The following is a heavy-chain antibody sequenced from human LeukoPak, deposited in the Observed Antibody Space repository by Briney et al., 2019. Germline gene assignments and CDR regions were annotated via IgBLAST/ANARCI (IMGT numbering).Heavy chain of an antibody. D-gene: IGHD3-16*01. J-gene: IGHJ5*02. Sequence: SETLSLTCTVSGDSMSSYYWNFIRQPAGKGLEWIGRIHTSWTTCYNPSLKSRITMSVDTSRNQFSLRLTSVTAADTAVYYCARGDYYDGGGRNWFVPWGQGTLVTVSS. CDR1: GDSMSSYY. CDR3: ARGDYYDGGGRNWFVP. V-gene: IGHV4-4*07. CDR2: IHTSWTT.